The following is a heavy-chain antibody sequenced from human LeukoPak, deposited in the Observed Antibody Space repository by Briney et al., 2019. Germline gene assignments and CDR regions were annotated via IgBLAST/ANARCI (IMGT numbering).Heavy chain of an antibody. Sequence: GGSLRLSCAASGVTFSGYSMNWVRQAPGKGLEWVSAITATSLHIYYADSVKGRFTISRDNAKNSLYLQMNSLRAEDTAVYYCARKWLSFDCWGQGTLVTVSS. D-gene: IGHD3-22*01. CDR2: ITATSLHI. CDR3: ARKWLSFDC. V-gene: IGHV3-21*01. CDR1: GVTFSGYS. J-gene: IGHJ4*02.